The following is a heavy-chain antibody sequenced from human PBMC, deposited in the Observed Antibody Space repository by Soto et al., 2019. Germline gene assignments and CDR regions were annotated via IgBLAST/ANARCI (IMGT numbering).Heavy chain of an antibody. J-gene: IGHJ4*02. Sequence: GGSLRLACAASGFTFNKYWMHWVRQVPGKSFVWVSRINADGTTTTYADSVRGRFTISRDDTKKTLFLQMNTPRAEDTAVYSCIKGGYDLHDRGTYGTLDDWGRGTLVTVSS. D-gene: IGHD5-12*01. CDR2: INADGTTT. CDR1: GFTFNKYW. CDR3: IKGGYDLHDRGTYGTLDD. V-gene: IGHV3-74*03.